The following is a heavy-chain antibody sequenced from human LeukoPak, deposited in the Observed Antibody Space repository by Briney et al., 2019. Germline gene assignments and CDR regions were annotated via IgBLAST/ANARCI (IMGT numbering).Heavy chain of an antibody. CDR1: GGSISSYY. V-gene: IGHV4-59*01. CDR3: ARGGETWLVPAANFHFDY. J-gene: IGHJ4*02. D-gene: IGHD2-2*01. Sequence: SETLSLTCTVSGGSISSYYWSWIRQPPGKGLEWIGYIYYSGSTNYNPSLKSRVTISVDTSKNQFSLKLSSVTAADTAVYYCARGGETWLVPAANFHFDYWGQGALVTVSS. CDR2: IYYSGST.